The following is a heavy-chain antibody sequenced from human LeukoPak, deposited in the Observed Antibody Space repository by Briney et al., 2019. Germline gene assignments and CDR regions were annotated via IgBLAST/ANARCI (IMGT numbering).Heavy chain of an antibody. V-gene: IGHV3-30-3*01. J-gene: IGHJ6*02. CDR2: ISYDGSNK. CDR3: ARDRIVVVPAASWAYYYYGMDV. Sequence: GRSLRLSCAASGFTFSSCTMHWVHQAPGKGLEWVALISYDGSNKYYADSVKGRFTISRDNSRNTLYLQMNSLRAEDTAVYYCARDRIVVVPAASWAYYYYGMDVWGQGTTVTVSS. D-gene: IGHD2-2*01. CDR1: GFTFSSCT.